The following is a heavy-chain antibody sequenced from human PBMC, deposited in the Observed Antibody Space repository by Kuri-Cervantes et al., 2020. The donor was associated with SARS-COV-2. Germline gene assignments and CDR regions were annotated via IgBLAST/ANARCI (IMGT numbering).Heavy chain of an antibody. CDR3: ARGTDIYDFWSGYPTEYYYYALDV. J-gene: IGHJ6*02. V-gene: IGHV3-33*01. Sequence: GESLKISCAASGFTFSRYHMHWVRQAPGKGLEWVTVIWNDGSNKYHADSVKGRFTISRDNSKNTLYLQMNSLRAEDTAVYYCARGTDIYDFWSGYPTEYYYYALDVWGQGTTVTVSS. D-gene: IGHD3-3*01. CDR2: IWNDGSNK. CDR1: GFTFSRYH.